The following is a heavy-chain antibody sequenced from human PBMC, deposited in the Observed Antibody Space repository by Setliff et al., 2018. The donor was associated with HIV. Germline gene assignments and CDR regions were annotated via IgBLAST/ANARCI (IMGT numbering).Heavy chain of an antibody. D-gene: IGHD3-3*01. V-gene: IGHV1-2*06. CDR1: GYTFTGYY. CDR2: INPKSGGT. CDR3: ARLPFITIFGVLNGDDGFDI. J-gene: IGHJ3*02. Sequence: GASVKVSCKASGYTFTGYYMHWVRQAPGQGPEWLGRINPKSGGTRYAQKFQGRVSMTRDTAISTADMELSRLRSDDSAVYYCARLPFITIFGVLNGDDGFDIWGQGTMVTVSS.